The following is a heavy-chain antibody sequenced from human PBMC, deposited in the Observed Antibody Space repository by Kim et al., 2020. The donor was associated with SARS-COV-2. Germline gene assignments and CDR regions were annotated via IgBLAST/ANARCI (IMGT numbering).Heavy chain of an antibody. Sequence: GGSLRLSCAASGFSFNRHLMHWVRQAPGKGLEWVALISYDGSTTRYTDSVKGRFTVSRDNSKNAVYLQMNSLRADDTAVYYCTRNWVGDGDIGPWGQGTLVTVSP. D-gene: IGHD1-26*01. J-gene: IGHJ5*02. V-gene: IGHV3-30*03. CDR3: TRNWVGDGDIGP. CDR2: ISYDGSTT. CDR1: GFSFNRHL.